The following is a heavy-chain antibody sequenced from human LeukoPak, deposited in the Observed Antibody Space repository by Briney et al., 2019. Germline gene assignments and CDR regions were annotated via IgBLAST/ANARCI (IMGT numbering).Heavy chain of an antibody. CDR2: ITHSGSA. CDR3: ARGLGLRRVEPATAYFQH. D-gene: IGHD2-2*01. CDR1: GWSFTSYY. V-gene: IGHV4-34*01. Sequence: SETLSLTCAVYGWSFTSYYLAWIRQPPGQGLEWIGEITHSGSANYNPSLKSRFTISSDNSKNQFSLNMNSVIAADTAVYYCARGLGLRRVEPATAYFQHWGQGTLVTVSS. J-gene: IGHJ1*01.